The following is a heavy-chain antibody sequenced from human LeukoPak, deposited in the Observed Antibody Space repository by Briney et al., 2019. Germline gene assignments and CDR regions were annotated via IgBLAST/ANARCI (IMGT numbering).Heavy chain of an antibody. V-gene: IGHV3-74*01. D-gene: IGHD3-22*01. J-gene: IGHJ1*01. CDR2: IKSDGST. CDR3: ARAPSEIGGYYPEYFRH. CDR1: GFTFSIYW. Sequence: TGGSLRLSCAASGFTFSIYWMHWVRQAPGKGLVWASRIKSDGSTNYADSVKGRFTISRDNAKNTVSLQMNSLRAEDTGVYYCARAPSEIGGYYPEYFRHWGQGTLVTVSS.